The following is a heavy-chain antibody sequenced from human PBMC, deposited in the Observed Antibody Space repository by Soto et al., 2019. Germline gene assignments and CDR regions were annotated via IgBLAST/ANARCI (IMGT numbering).Heavy chain of an antibody. CDR1: GFTFSNHW. CDR3: TRDLS. V-gene: IGHV3-7*04. J-gene: IGHJ4*02. Sequence: EVQLVESGGGLVQPGGALRPSCPGLGFTFSNHWMGWVRQTPGKGLDWVANINQDGSKKYYGDSVKGRFTISRDNAKNSLFLQMNSLRAEDTALYYCTRDLSWGQGTLVIVSS. CDR2: INQDGSKK.